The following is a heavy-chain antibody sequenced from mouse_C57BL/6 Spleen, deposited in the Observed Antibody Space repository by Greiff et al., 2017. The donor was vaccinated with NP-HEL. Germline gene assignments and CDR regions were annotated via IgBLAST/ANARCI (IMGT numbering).Heavy chain of an antibody. CDR2: ISYDGSN. CDR1: GYSITSGYY. J-gene: IGHJ3*01. Sequence: DVQLQESGPGLVKPSQSLSLTCSVTGYSITSGYYWNWIRQFPGNKLEWMGYISYDGSNNYNPSLKNRISITRDTSKNQFFLKLNSVTTEDTATYYCARYYGYDGFAYWGQGTLVTVSA. CDR3: ARYYGYDGFAY. D-gene: IGHD2-2*01. V-gene: IGHV3-6*01.